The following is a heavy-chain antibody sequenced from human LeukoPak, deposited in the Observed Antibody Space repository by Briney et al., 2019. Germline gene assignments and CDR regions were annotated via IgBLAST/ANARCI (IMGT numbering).Heavy chain of an antibody. D-gene: IGHD6-13*01. V-gene: IGHV3-23*01. CDR1: GFTFSIHA. J-gene: IGHJ4*02. CDR2: ISGSSGST. Sequence: GGSLRLSCAAYGFTFSIHAMSWVRQPPGEGLEWVSAISGSSGSTYYADTLKGRFTITRDKSKSTLYLQMNSLRAEDTAVYYCAKVGAAAGIGRFDYWGQGTLVTVSS. CDR3: AKVGAAAGIGRFDY.